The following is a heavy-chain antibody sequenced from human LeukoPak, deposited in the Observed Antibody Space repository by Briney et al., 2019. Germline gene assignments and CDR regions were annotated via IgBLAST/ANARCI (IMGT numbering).Heavy chain of an antibody. D-gene: IGHD3-3*01. Sequence: GASVKVSCKASGYTFTSYDISWVRQATGQGLGWMGWMNPNSGNTGYAQKFQGRVTMTRNTSISTAYMELSSLRSEDTAVYYCARNLITIFGVVIQAFAYWGQGTLVTVSS. J-gene: IGHJ4*02. CDR1: GYTFTSYD. CDR2: MNPNSGNT. V-gene: IGHV1-8*01. CDR3: ARNLITIFGVVIQAFAY.